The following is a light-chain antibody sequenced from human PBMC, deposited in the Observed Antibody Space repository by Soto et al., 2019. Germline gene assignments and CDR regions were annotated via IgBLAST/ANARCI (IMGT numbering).Light chain of an antibody. CDR1: SSNIGAEYD. J-gene: IGLJ1*01. CDR3: QSYDSSLTTFV. V-gene: IGLV1-40*01. Sequence: QSVLTQPPSVSGAPGQRVAISCTASSSNIGAEYDVHLYQQLPGTAPKRLIYGDNNRPSGVPDRFSGSKSGTSASLAITGLQPEDEADYYCQSYDSSLTTFVFGTGTKVTVL. CDR2: GDN.